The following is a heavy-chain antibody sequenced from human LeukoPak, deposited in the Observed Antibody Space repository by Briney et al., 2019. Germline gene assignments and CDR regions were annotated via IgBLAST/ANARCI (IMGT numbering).Heavy chain of an antibody. CDR1: GFTFSDYY. D-gene: IGHD3-10*01. V-gene: IGHV3-11*05. Sequence: GGSLRLSCAASGFTFSDYYMSWIRQAPGKGLEWVSYINSSSSYTNYADSVKGRFTISQDNVKKSLYLQMNSLRAEDTAVYYCARDERYYGSGSYYSGWGQGTLATVSS. J-gene: IGHJ4*02. CDR3: ARDERYYGSGSYYSG. CDR2: INSSSSYT.